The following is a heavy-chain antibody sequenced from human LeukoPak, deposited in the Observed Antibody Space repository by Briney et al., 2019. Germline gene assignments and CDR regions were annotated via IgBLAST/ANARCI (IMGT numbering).Heavy chain of an antibody. Sequence: GGSLRLSCAASGFTFSSYAMYWVRQAPGKGLKWVAAISYDGSNKYYADSVKGRFTISRDNSKNTLYLQMNSLRAEDTAVYYCAKDRNGVLRYFDWLFHWGQGTLVTVSS. CDR2: ISYDGSNK. CDR1: GFTFSSYA. J-gene: IGHJ5*02. V-gene: IGHV3-30*04. D-gene: IGHD3-9*01. CDR3: AKDRNGVLRYFDWLFH.